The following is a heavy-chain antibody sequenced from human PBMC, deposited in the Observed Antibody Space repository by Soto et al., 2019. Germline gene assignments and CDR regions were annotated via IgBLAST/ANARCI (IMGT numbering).Heavy chain of an antibody. Sequence: LGESLKISCKGSGYSFTSYWIGWVRQMPGKGLEWMGIIYPGDSDTRYSPSFQGQVTISADKSISTAYLQWSSLKASDTAMYYCARLPSEYYYYYYGMDVWGQGTTVTVPS. D-gene: IGHD6-19*01. V-gene: IGHV5-51*01. CDR3: ARLPSEYYYYYYGMDV. J-gene: IGHJ6*02. CDR2: IYPGDSDT. CDR1: GYSFTSYW.